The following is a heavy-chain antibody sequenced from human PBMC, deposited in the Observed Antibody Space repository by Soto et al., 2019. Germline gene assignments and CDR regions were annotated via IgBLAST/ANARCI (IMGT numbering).Heavy chain of an antibody. Sequence: QLQLQESGPGLVKASETLSLTCIVSGGSISEKYWNWVRQPPGKGLEWIGLIFANGHTDYNPSLKSRVTMSVDASKNQFSLRLTSMTAADTAVYHCVASLAASGLNWLDPWGRGTLVTVSS. J-gene: IGHJ5*02. D-gene: IGHD6-13*01. CDR1: GGSISEKY. V-gene: IGHV4-4*07. CDR2: IFANGHT. CDR3: VASLAASGLNWLDP.